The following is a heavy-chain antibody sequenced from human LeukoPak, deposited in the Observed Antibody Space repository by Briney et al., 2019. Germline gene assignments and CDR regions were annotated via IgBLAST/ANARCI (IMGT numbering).Heavy chain of an antibody. V-gene: IGHV4-39*01. Sequence: SETLSLTCTVSGGSISSSSYYWGWIRQPPGKGLEWIGSIYYSGSTYYNPSLKSRVTISVDTSKNQFSLKLSSVTAADTAVYYCAGGITIQSFDDAFDIWGQGTMVTVSS. CDR3: AGGITIQSFDDAFDI. CDR1: GGSISSSSYY. CDR2: IYYSGST. D-gene: IGHD3-3*01. J-gene: IGHJ3*02.